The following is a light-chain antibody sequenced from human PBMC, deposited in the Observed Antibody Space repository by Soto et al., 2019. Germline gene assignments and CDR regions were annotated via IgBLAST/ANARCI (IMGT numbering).Light chain of an antibody. V-gene: IGKV1-5*03. CDR3: QQYNTYPWT. J-gene: IGKJ1*01. Sequence: DIQMTQSPSTLSASVGDRVTITCRASQTVSTWLAWYQQKPGKVPKLLIYKASSLESGVPSRFSGSGSGTEFTLTISSLQPDDFATYHCQQYNTYPWTFGQGTKVDI. CDR2: KAS. CDR1: QTVSTW.